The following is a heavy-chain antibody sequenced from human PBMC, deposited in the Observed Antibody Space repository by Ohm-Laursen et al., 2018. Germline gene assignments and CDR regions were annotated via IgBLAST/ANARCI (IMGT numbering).Heavy chain of an antibody. CDR3: ARLDLGTGYLFDY. J-gene: IGHJ4*02. CDR2: INHSGST. Sequence: SDTLSLTCAVYGGSFSGYYWSWIRQPPGKGLEWIGEINHSGSTNYNPSLKSRVTISVDTSKNQFSLKLSSVTAADTAVYYCARLDLGTGYLFDYWGQGTLVTISS. CDR1: GGSFSGYY. D-gene: IGHD5-18*01. V-gene: IGHV4-34*01.